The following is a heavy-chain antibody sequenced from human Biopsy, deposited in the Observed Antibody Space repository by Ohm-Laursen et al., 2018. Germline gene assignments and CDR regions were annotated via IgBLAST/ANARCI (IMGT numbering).Heavy chain of an antibody. J-gene: IGHJ6*02. Sequence: GTLSLTCTVSGGSISSDYWSWIRQTPGQGLEWVGYINYSWSTNYNPSLKRRVPISVDTSKNQFSLRLNSVTAADTAVYYCARATNSTGWPYYYFYGMDVWGQGTTATVSS. CDR1: GGSISSDY. CDR3: ARATNSTGWPYYYFYGMDV. D-gene: IGHD2/OR15-2a*01. V-gene: IGHV4-59*01. CDR2: INYSWST.